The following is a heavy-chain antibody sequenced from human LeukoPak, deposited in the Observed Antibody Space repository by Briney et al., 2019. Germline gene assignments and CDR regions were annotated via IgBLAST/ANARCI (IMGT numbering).Heavy chain of an antibody. V-gene: IGHV3-30*02. D-gene: IGHD2-8*01. J-gene: IGHJ4*02. CDR3: AKDDGHGH. Sequence: GGSLRLSCAASGFTFSAYGMHWVRQAPGKGLEWVAFIRYDESDKYYADSVKGRFTISRDNSKSTLYLQMNSLRAEDTAVYYCAKDDGHGHWGQGTLVTVSS. CDR2: IRYDESDK. CDR1: GFTFSAYG.